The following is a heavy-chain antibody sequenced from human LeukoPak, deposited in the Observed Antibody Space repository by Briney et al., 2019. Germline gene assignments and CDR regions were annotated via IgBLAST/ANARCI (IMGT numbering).Heavy chain of an antibody. V-gene: IGHV4-61*01. CDR2: IQNSGST. J-gene: IGHJ4*02. CDR3: ARNGGSYSFDY. CDR1: GGSISSDSYY. D-gene: IGHD1-26*01. Sequence: PSETLSLTCTVSGGSISSDSYYWSWIRQPPGKGLEWIAYIQNSGSTNYNPSLKSRVTISVDTSKNQFSLKLSYVTAADTAVYYCARNGGSYSFDYWGQGTLVTVSS.